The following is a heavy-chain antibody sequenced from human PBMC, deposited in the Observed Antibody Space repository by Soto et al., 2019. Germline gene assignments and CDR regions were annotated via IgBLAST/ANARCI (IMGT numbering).Heavy chain of an antibody. CDR2: ISGSGGNT. CDR3: AKDSYYGDYEDY. V-gene: IGHV3-23*01. D-gene: IGHD4-17*01. CDR1: GFTFSSYA. J-gene: IGHJ4*02. Sequence: EVQLLESGGGLVQPGGSLRLSCAASGFTFSSYAMSWVRQAPGKGLEWVTGISGSGGNTYYADSVKGRFTISRDNSKNTLYLQANSLRAEDTAVYYCAKDSYYGDYEDYWGQGTLVTVSS.